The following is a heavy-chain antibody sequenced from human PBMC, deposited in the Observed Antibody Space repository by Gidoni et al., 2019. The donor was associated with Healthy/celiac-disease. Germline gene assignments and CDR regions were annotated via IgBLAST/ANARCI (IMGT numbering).Heavy chain of an antibody. Sequence: QVQLVESGGGLVKPGGSLRLSCAASGFTFSDYYMSWMRQAPGKGLEWVSYISSSSSYTNYADSVKGRFTISGDNAKNSLYLQMNSLRAEDTAVYYCARDGRGAGYNYEDDYWGQGTLVTVSS. J-gene: IGHJ4*02. CDR2: ISSSSSYT. CDR3: ARDGRGAGYNYEDDY. V-gene: IGHV3-11*06. CDR1: GFTFSDYY. D-gene: IGHD5-12*01.